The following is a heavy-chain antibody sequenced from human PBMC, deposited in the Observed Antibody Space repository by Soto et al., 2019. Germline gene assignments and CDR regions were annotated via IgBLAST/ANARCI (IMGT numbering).Heavy chain of an antibody. J-gene: IGHJ6*02. CDR3: ARITMVRGVIQYYYYYGMDV. D-gene: IGHD3-10*01. V-gene: IGHV2-5*01. Sequence: SGPTLVNPTQTLTLTCTFSGFSLSTSGVGVGWIRQPPGKALEWLALIYWNDDKRYSPSLKSRLTITKDTSKNQVVLTMTNMDPVDTATYYCARITMVRGVIQYYYYYGMDVWGQGTTVTVSS. CDR1: GFSLSTSGVG. CDR2: IYWNDDK.